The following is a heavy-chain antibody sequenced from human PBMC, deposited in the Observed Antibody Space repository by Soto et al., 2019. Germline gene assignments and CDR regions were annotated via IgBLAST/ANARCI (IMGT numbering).Heavy chain of an antibody. CDR2: ISGSGGST. J-gene: IGHJ4*02. D-gene: IGHD3-3*01. CDR3: AKGGLWSGYYAPYFDY. V-gene: IGHV3-23*01. Sequence: GGSLRLSCAASGFTFSSYAMSWVRQAPGKGLEWVSAISGSGGSTYYADSVKGRFTISRDNSKNTLYLQMNSLRAEDTAVYYCAKGGLWSGYYAPYFDYWGQGTLVNVSS. CDR1: GFTFSSYA.